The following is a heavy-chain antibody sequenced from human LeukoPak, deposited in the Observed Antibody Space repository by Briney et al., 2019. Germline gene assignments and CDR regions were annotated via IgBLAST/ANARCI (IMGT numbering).Heavy chain of an antibody. J-gene: IGHJ4*02. D-gene: IGHD3-10*01. Sequence: GESLKISCKGSGYSFSNYWIGWVRQMPGKGLEWMGIIYPGDSDTRYSPSFQGQVTISADKSISTAYLQWSSLKASDTAMYYCARLTDYYGSGSFAALDYWGQGTLVTVSS. CDR1: GYSFSNYW. CDR3: ARLTDYYGSGSFAALDY. CDR2: IYPGDSDT. V-gene: IGHV5-51*01.